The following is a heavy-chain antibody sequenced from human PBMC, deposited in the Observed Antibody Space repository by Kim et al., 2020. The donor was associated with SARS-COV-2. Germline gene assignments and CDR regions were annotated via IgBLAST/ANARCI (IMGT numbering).Heavy chain of an antibody. CDR3: ARELRFSDWLSGPVHL. J-gene: IGHJ2*01. V-gene: IGHV4-59*13. CDR1: GGSINNYY. D-gene: IGHD3-9*01. Sequence: SETLSLTCTVSGGSINNYYWNWIRQPPGKGLEWIGYIYYSGNTNYNPSLKSRITMSIDTSKNKNQFSLKLTSVTAADTAVYYCARELRFSDWLSGPVHLWGRGTLVTVSS. CDR2: IYYSGNT.